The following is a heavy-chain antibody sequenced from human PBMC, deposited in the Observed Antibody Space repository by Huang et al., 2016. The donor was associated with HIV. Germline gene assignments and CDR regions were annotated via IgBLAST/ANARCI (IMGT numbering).Heavy chain of an antibody. CDR2: LYYPGKR. J-gene: IGHJ2*01. CDR3: ARNHDFWRGRMFAISYFDV. D-gene: IGHD3-3*01. Sequence: QMRFQESGPGLVKPSGTLSLTCNVSGGSINPVRYYWGWIRQPPGKGLEWVGSLYYPGKRHYVPSRKGRLTMSADTSKTQFSLNLSSVTAADTAIYYCARNHDFWRGRMFAISYFDVWGRGTLVTVAS. V-gene: IGHV4-39*01. CDR1: GGSINPVRYY.